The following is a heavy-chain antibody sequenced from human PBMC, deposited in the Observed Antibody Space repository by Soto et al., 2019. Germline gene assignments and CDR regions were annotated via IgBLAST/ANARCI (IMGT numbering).Heavy chain of an antibody. V-gene: IGHV4-34*01. CDR1: GGSFRGYY. J-gene: IGHJ4*02. CDR2: INHSGRT. Sequence: QVQLQQWGAGLLKPSETLSLTCAVYGGSFRGYYWSWIRQPPGKGLEWIGEINHSGRTNYNPSLKSRFTISVDTSKNQFSLKLSSVTAADTAVYFCARGGDRGYAYWGQGALVTVSS. D-gene: IGHD5-12*01. CDR3: ARGGDRGYAY.